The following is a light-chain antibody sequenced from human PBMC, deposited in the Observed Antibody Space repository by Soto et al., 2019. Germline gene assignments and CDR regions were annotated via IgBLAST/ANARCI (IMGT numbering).Light chain of an antibody. J-gene: IGLJ1*01. CDR3: GSYRSTTAG. CDR1: SSDVGGYNY. CDR2: DVT. Sequence: QSALTRPASVSGYPGRSITISCNGTSSDVGGYNYVSWYQQHPGKAPKLMIYDVTNRPSGVSNRFSGSKSGNTASLTISGLQAEDEADYYCGSYRSTTAGFGTGTKGTVL. V-gene: IGLV2-14*01.